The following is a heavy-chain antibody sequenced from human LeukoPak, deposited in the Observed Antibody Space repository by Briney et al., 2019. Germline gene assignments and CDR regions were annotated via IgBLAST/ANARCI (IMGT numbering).Heavy chain of an antibody. J-gene: IGHJ5*02. Sequence: SETLSLTCTVSGGSISSGDYYWSWIRQPPGKGLEWIASMYYSGSTYYNPSLTSRVTMSADTSKNQLSLKLSSVTAADTAVYYCARPYYYDSRIDPWGQGILVTVSS. CDR2: MYYSGST. CDR3: ARPYYYDSRIDP. V-gene: IGHV4-30-4*01. CDR1: GGSISSGDYY. D-gene: IGHD3-22*01.